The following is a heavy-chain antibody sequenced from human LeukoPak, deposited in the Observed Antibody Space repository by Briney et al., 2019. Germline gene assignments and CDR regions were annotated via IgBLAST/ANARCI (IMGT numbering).Heavy chain of an antibody. J-gene: IGHJ4*02. CDR3: ATSVITQAY. V-gene: IGHV1-2*02. Sequence: GPSVKVSCKASGYTFTGYYIHWVRQAPAQGPQWMGWINPNSGVTNYAQKFQGRVTMARDTSINTAYMELSRLRSDDTAVYYCATSVITQAYWGQGTLVTVSS. D-gene: IGHD3-22*01. CDR2: INPNSGVT. CDR1: GYTFTGYY.